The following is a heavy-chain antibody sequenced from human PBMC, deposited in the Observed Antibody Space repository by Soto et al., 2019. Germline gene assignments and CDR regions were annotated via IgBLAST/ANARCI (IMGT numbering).Heavy chain of an antibody. D-gene: IGHD3-22*01. CDR3: AKDRAVMNMIRRKNGAFDI. Sequence: GGSLRLSCAASGFTFSSYGMHWVRQAPGKGLEWVAVISYDGSNKYYADSVKGRFTISRDNSKNTLYLQMNSLRAEDTAVYYCAKDRAVMNMIRRKNGAFDIWGQGTIVTVSS. V-gene: IGHV3-30*18. J-gene: IGHJ3*02. CDR1: GFTFSSYG. CDR2: ISYDGSNK.